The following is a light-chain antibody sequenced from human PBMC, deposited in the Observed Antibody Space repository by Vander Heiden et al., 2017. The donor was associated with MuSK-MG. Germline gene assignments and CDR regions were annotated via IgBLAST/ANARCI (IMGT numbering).Light chain of an antibody. CDR3: SAWDDSLNGWV. V-gene: IGLV1-36*01. J-gene: IGLJ3*02. Sequence: QSVLTQPPSVSEAPRQRVTISCSGSSSNIGNNAVNWYQQFPGKAPKLLIYYDDVLPSGVSDRFSGSKSGTSASLASSGLQSEDEADYYCSAWDDSLNGWVFGGGTTLTVL. CDR1: SSNIGNNA. CDR2: YDD.